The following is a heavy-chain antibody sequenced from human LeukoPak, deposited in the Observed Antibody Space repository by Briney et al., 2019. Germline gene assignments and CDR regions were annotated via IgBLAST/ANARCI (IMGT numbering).Heavy chain of an antibody. CDR3: ARQGQWLYYFDY. J-gene: IGHJ4*02. D-gene: IGHD6-19*01. CDR2: IYYSGST. Sequence: SETLSLTCTVSGGSISSSSYYWGWIRQPPGKGLEWIGSIYYSGSTYYNPSLKSRVTISVDTSKNQFSLKLSSVTAADTAVYYCARQGQWLYYFDYWGQGTLDTVSS. V-gene: IGHV4-39*01. CDR1: GGSISSSSYY.